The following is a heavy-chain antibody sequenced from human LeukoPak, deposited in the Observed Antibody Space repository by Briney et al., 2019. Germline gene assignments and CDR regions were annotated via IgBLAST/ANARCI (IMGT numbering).Heavy chain of an antibody. CDR3: AKDQRLTYYYGSGSFDY. CDR1: GFTFSSYS. J-gene: IGHJ4*02. D-gene: IGHD3-10*01. CDR2: ISSSSSYI. Sequence: GGSLRLSCAASGFTFSSYSMNWVRQAPGKGLEWVSSISSSSSYIYYADSVKGRFTISRDNAKNSLYLQMNSLRAEDTAVYYCAKDQRLTYYYGSGSFDYWGQGTLVTVSS. V-gene: IGHV3-21*01.